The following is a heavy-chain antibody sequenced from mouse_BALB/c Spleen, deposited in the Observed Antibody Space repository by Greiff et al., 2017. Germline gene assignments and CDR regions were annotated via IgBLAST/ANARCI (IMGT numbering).Heavy chain of an antibody. CDR3: VRETVVGYYYAMDY. CDR1: GFTFNTNA. D-gene: IGHD1-1*01. V-gene: IGHV10S3*01. CDR2: IRSKSNNYAT. J-gene: IGHJ4*01. Sequence: EVQLVETGGGLVQPKGSLKLSCAASGFTFNTNAMNWVRQAPGKGLEWVARIRSKSNNYATYYADSVKDRFTISRDDSQSMLYLQMNNLKTEDTAMYYCVRETVVGYYYAMDYWGQGTSVTVSS.